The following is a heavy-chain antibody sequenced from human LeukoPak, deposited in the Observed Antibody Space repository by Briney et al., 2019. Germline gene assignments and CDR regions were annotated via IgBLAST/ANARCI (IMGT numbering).Heavy chain of an antibody. CDR1: GFTFSNAW. CDR3: TTEIGYCTNGVCLNWFDP. V-gene: IGHV3-15*01. CDR2: IKSKTDGGTT. J-gene: IGHJ5*02. D-gene: IGHD2-8*01. Sequence: GGSLRLSCAASGFTFSNAWMSWVRQAPGKGLEWVGRIKSKTDGGTTDYAARVKGRFTISRDDSKNTLYLQMNSLKTEDTAVYYCTTEIGYCTNGVCLNWFDPWGQGTLVTVSS.